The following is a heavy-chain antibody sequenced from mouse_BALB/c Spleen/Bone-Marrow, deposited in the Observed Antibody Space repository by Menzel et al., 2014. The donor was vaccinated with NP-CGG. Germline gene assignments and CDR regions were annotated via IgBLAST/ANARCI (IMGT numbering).Heavy chain of an antibody. CDR2: IDHANGNT. V-gene: IGHV14-3*02. D-gene: IGHD1-1*01. J-gene: IGHJ1*01. Sequence: EVQLQQSGAELVKPGAPVKLSCTASGFNIKDTYMHWVKQRPEQGVKWICRIDHANGNTKYDPKFQGKATITADTSSDTAYLQLCSLTSEDTAVYYCARYDYGWYFYVWGAGTTVTVSS. CDR1: GFNIKDTY. CDR3: ARYDYGWYFYV.